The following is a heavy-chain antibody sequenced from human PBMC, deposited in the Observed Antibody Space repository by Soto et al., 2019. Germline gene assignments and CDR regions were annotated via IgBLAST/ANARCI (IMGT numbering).Heavy chain of an antibody. CDR1: GYTFTSYD. V-gene: IGHV1-8*01. Sequence: AASVKVSCKASGYTFTSYDINWVRQATGHGLEWMGWMNPNSGNTGYAQKFQGRVTMTRNTSISTAYMELSSLRSEDTAVYYCARGPGDSPWNDVGYYYCYYGMDVWGQGTTVTVSS. J-gene: IGHJ6*02. CDR2: MNPNSGNT. CDR3: ARGPGDSPWNDVGYYYCYYGMDV. D-gene: IGHD1-1*01.